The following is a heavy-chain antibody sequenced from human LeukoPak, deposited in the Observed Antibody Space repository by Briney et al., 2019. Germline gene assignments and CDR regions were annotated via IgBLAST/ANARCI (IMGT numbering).Heavy chain of an antibody. V-gene: IGHV5-51*01. CDR1: GYSFTSYW. D-gene: IGHD2-2*01. Sequence: GESLKISCKGSGYSFTSYWIGWVRQMPGKGLEWMGIIYPGDSDTRYSPSFQGQVTISADKSISTAYLQWSSLKAPDTAMYYCARRFKNCSSTSCYFWFDPWGQGTLVTVSS. J-gene: IGHJ5*02. CDR3: ARRFKNCSSTSCYFWFDP. CDR2: IYPGDSDT.